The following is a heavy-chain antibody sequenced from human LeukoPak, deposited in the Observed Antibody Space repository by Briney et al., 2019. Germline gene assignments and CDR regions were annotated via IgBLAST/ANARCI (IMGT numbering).Heavy chain of an antibody. CDR1: GYTFTSYG. CDR2: LSAYNGNT. J-gene: IGHJ5*02. CDR3: ARVRVAAAGSGFWFDP. V-gene: IGHV1-18*01. Sequence: ASVKVSCKASGYTFTSYGISWVRQAPGQGLEWMGWLSAYNGNTNYAQKLQGRVTMTTDTSTSTAYMELRSLRSDDTAVYYCARVRVAAAGSGFWFDPWGQGTVVTVSS. D-gene: IGHD6-13*01.